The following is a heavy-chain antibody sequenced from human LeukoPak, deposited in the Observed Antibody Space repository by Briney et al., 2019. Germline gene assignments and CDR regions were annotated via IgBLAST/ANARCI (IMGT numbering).Heavy chain of an antibody. J-gene: IGHJ5*02. Sequence: GGSLRLSCAASGFTFSNAWMNWVRQAPGKGLEWVGRNKSKTDGGATDYAAPVKGRFTISRDDSKNTLYLQMNSLKTEDTAVYYCTTPFFVVPSSWGQGALVTVSS. CDR3: TTPFFVVPSS. D-gene: IGHD3-16*02. CDR1: GFTFSNAW. V-gene: IGHV3-15*01. CDR2: NKSKTDGGAT.